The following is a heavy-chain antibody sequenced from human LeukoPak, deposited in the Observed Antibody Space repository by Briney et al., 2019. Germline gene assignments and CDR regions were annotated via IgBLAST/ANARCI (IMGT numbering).Heavy chain of an antibody. J-gene: IGHJ3*02. CDR2: IHYLGNT. D-gene: IGHD2-21*02. Sequence: SETLSLTCAVSGYSIRSSNYSGWIRQPPGKGLEWIGNIHYLGNTYYNPSLKNRVTISLDTSKNEFSLKLGSVTAADTAVYYCARVLIVVVTEEYDAFDIWGQGTMVTVSS. CDR3: ARVLIVVVTEEYDAFDI. CDR1: GYSIRSSNY. V-gene: IGHV4-38-2*01.